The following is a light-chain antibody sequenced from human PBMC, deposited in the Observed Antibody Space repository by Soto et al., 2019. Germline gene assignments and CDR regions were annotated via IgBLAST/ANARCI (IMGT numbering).Light chain of an antibody. CDR3: QKSNSAPLT. CDR1: QSISSY. CDR2: AAS. J-gene: IGKJ4*01. Sequence: DIQMTQSPSSLSAPVGDRVTITCRASQSISSYLNWYQQKPGKAPKLLIYAASTLQSGVPSRFSGSGSGTDFTLTISSLQPEDVATYYCQKSNSAPLTFGGGTKVDIK. V-gene: IGKV1-27*01.